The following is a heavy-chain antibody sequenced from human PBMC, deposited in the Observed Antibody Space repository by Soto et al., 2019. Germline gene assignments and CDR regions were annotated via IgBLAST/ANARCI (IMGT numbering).Heavy chain of an antibody. CDR2: INHSGST. D-gene: IGHD3-10*01. J-gene: IGHJ5*02. V-gene: IGHV4-34*01. CDR1: GGSFSGYY. Sequence: QVQLQQWGAGLLKPSETLSLTCAVYGGSFSGYYWSWIRQPPGKGLEWIGEINHSGSTNYNPSLNSRVTISVDTSKNQFSRKLSSVTAADTAVYYCARGQRYYYGPGSYVSWGQGTLVTVSS. CDR3: ARGQRYYYGPGSYVS.